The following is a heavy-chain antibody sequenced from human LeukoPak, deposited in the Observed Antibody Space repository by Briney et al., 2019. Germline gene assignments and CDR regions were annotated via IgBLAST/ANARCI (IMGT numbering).Heavy chain of an antibody. D-gene: IGHD1-26*01. CDR3: ARQPTWAFPNFAY. Sequence: GGSLRLSCAASGFTFSSYAMSWVRQARGNGLEWVSVINDSGGSTYYADSVKGRFTISRDNSKNTLYLQMNGLRAEDTAVYYCARQPTWAFPNFAYWGQGTLVTVSS. CDR2: INDSGGST. V-gene: IGHV3-23*01. J-gene: IGHJ4*02. CDR1: GFTFSSYA.